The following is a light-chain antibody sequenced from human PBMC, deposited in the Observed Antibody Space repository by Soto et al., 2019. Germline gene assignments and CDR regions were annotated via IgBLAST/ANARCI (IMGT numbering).Light chain of an antibody. Sequence: TNYLSSSCGGRVTIPCRASQGISSYSARYRQRPGKAPKLLIYVASTLQSGVPSRFSGSESGKDLTLSNGCLQPEDFAPHFSQQDRSHPQAFSQGTKVDTK. CDR2: VAS. J-gene: IGKJ1*01. CDR1: QGISSY. CDR3: QQDRSHPQA. V-gene: IGKV1-9*01.